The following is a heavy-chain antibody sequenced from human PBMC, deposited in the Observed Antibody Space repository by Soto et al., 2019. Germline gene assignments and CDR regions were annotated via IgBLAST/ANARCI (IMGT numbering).Heavy chain of an antibody. CDR1: GGSISSSNW. V-gene: IGHV4-4*02. CDR2: IYHSGST. D-gene: IGHD3-9*01. CDR3: ARRYFEWSYNWFDH. J-gene: IGHJ5*02. Sequence: SETLSLTCAVSGGSISSSNWWSWVRQPPGKGLEWIGEIYHSGSTNYNPSLKSRVTISVDKSKNQFSLKLSSVTAADTAVYYCARRYFEWSYNWFDHWGQGTLVTVSS.